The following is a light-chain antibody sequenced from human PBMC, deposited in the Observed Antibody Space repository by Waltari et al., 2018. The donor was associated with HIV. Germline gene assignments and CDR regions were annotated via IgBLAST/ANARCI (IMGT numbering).Light chain of an antibody. Sequence: QSVLTQPASASGAPGHSITISCTGPASDFGDYNYFPWYQQLPGKAPKLVIYDVTQRPSGISHRFSGSRSGTTASLTISGLQAEDEADYYCSSYARNSPWLFGGGTKLTVL. CDR3: SSYARNSPWL. J-gene: IGLJ2*01. CDR2: DVT. CDR1: ASDFGDYNY. V-gene: IGLV2-14*03.